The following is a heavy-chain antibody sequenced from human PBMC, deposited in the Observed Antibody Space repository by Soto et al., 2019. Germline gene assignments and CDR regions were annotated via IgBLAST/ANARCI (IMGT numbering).Heavy chain of an antibody. J-gene: IGHJ4*02. Sequence: LRLSCAASGFTFSSYAMSWVRQAPGKGLEWVSAISGSGGSTYYADSVKGRFTISRDNSKNTLYLQMNSLRAEDTAVYYCANFRGYSSSWYYFDYWGQGTLVTVSS. CDR3: ANFRGYSSSWYYFDY. CDR1: GFTFSSYA. D-gene: IGHD6-13*01. V-gene: IGHV3-23*01. CDR2: ISGSGGST.